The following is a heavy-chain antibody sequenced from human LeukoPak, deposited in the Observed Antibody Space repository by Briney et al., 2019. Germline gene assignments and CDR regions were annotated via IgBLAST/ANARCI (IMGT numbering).Heavy chain of an antibody. J-gene: IGHJ4*02. CDR3: TRDLGTYTSYSSIFFDY. CDR2: ISAYNGNT. V-gene: IGHV1-18*01. CDR1: GYTFTSYG. D-gene: IGHD3-10*01. Sequence: ASVKVSCKASGYTFTSYGISWVRQAPGQGVEWMGWISAYNGNTNYAQKFQGRVTMTTDTSTSTAYMELRSLRSDDTAVFYCTRDLGTYTSYSSIFFDYWGQGTLVTVSS.